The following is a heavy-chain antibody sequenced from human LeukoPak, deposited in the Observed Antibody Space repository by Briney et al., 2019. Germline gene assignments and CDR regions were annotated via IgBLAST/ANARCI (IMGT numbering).Heavy chain of an antibody. V-gene: IGHV3-21*01. CDR3: ARDQGSTTSSEMGNY. Sequence: PGGSLRLSCAASGFTFSSYSMNWVRQAPGKGLEWVSSISSSSSYIYYADSVKGRFTISRDNAKNSLYLQMNSLRAEDTAVYYCARDQGSTTSSEMGNYWGQGTLVTVSS. CDR2: ISSSSSYI. J-gene: IGHJ4*02. CDR1: GFTFSSYS. D-gene: IGHD2/OR15-2a*01.